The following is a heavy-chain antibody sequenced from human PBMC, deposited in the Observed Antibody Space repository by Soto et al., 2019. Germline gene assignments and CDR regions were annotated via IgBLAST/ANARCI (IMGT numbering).Heavy chain of an antibody. V-gene: IGHV4-39*01. CDR1: GGSISSSSYY. CDR3: ASRDSSPHYRY. D-gene: IGHD2-15*01. J-gene: IGHJ4*02. CDR2: IYYSGST. Sequence: QLQLQESGPGLVKPSETLSLTCTVSGGSISSSSYYWGWIRQPPGKGLEWIGSIYYSGSTYYNPSLKSRCATAVDTSKYQFSLKLRSVTAADTAVYYCASRDSSPHYRYWGQGTLVTVSS.